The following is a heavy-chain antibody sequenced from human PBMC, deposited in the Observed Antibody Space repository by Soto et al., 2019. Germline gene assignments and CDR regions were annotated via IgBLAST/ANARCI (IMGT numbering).Heavy chain of an antibody. J-gene: IGHJ6*02. CDR2: SKNKANSYTT. D-gene: IGHD2-15*01. Sequence: EVQLVASGGGLVQPGGYLRLSCAASGFIFSDHYMDWVRQAPGKGLEWLGRSKNKANSYTTDYAASVKGSFTFSRDDSKNSLYLQMNSLKTEVTAVYYCTSAVSATRPSGLDVWGQGTTVTVSS. V-gene: IGHV3-72*01. CDR1: GFIFSDHY. CDR3: TSAVSATRPSGLDV.